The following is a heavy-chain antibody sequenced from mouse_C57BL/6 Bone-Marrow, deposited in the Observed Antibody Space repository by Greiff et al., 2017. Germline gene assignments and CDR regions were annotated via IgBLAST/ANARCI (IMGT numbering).Heavy chain of an antibody. Sequence: QVQLQQPGAELVKPGASVKLSCKASGYTFTSYWMQWVKQRPGQGLEWIGEIDPSASYTNYNQKFKGKATLTVDTSSSTAYMQLRCLTSEDSSVYYCARRDYGGYWGQGTTLTVSS. CDR2: IDPSASYT. J-gene: IGHJ2*01. D-gene: IGHD1-2*01. CDR3: ARRDYGGY. CDR1: GYTFTSYW. V-gene: IGHV1-50*01.